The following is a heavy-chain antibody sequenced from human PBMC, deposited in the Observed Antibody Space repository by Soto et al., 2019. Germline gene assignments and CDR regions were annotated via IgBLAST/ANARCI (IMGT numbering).Heavy chain of an antibody. CDR2: ISSNGGTT. J-gene: IGHJ4*02. CDR3: AREGGYDFGGYYFDY. CDR1: GFTFSNYA. V-gene: IGHV3-64*01. D-gene: IGHD5-12*01. Sequence: EVQLVESGGGLVQPGGSLRLSCAASGFTFSNYAMHWVRQAPGKGLEYVSAISSNGGTTYYANSVKGRFTISRDNSKNMLYLQMGSLRAEDTAVYYCAREGGYDFGGYYFDYWGQGTLVTVSS.